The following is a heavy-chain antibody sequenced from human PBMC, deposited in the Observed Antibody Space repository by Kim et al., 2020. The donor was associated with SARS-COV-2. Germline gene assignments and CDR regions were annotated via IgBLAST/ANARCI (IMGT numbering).Heavy chain of an antibody. D-gene: IGHD5-18*01. Sequence: STYLKPSLKSRVTTSVDTSKNQFSLKLSSVTAADTAVYYCASGVDTARGYWGQGTLVTVSS. CDR2: ST. CDR3: ASGVDTARGY. V-gene: IGHV4-39*01. J-gene: IGHJ4*02.